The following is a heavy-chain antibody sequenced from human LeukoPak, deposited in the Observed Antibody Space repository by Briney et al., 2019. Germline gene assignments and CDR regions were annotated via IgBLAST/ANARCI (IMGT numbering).Heavy chain of an antibody. V-gene: IGHV3-48*04. CDR1: GFTFSDYS. CDR2: IGISSGNT. D-gene: IGHD1-1*01. Sequence: GGSLRLPCAASGFTFSDYSMNWVRQAPGKGPEWISYIGISSGNTKYADSVKGRFTISGDNAKNSLYLQMNSLRVEDTAVYYCARDHNYAFDNWGQGTLVTVSS. J-gene: IGHJ4*02. CDR3: ARDHNYAFDN.